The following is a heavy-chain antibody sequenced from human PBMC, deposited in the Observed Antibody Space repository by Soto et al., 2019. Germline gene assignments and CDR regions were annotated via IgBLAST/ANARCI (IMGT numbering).Heavy chain of an antibody. D-gene: IGHD2-21*02. Sequence: ASVKVSCKASGYTFTSYAMHWVRQAPGQRLEWMGWINAGNGNTKYSQKFQGRVTITRDTSASTAYMELSSLRSEDTAVYYCARSIVLVTALDCWGQGTLVTVSS. CDR1: GYTFTSYA. CDR2: INAGNGNT. V-gene: IGHV1-3*01. J-gene: IGHJ4*02. CDR3: ARSIVLVTALDC.